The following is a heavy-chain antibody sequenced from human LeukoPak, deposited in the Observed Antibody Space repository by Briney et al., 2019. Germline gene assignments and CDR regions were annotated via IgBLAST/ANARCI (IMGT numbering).Heavy chain of an antibody. Sequence: HPGGSLRLSCAASGFTFRAYWMSWVRQATRKGLQWVANINQDGSEKDYVDSVKGRFTISRDNARNSLYLQMNTLRAEDTAVYFCARLRYTYGKNFDYWGQGALVTVSS. CDR3: ARLRYTYGKNFDY. CDR1: GFTFRAYW. CDR2: INQDGSEK. D-gene: IGHD5-18*01. J-gene: IGHJ4*02. V-gene: IGHV3-7*01.